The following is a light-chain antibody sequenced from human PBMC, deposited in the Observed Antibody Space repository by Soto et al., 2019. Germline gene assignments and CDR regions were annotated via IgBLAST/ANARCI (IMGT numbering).Light chain of an antibody. CDR2: AAS. V-gene: IGKV1-39*01. CDR1: QSISSY. J-gene: IGKJ1*01. CDR3: QQSYSTPWT. Sequence: DIQMTQSPSSLSASVGDRVTITCRASQSISSYLNWYQQKPVKAPKILIYAASSLQSGVPSSFSGSGYGTDFTLTSSSQHPEDFATYYCQQSYSTPWTFGQGTKVEIK.